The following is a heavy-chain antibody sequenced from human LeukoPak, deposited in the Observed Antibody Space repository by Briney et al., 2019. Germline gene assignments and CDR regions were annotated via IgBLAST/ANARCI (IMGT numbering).Heavy chain of an antibody. V-gene: IGHV4-31*03. CDR1: GGSISSGGYY. CDR3: ARASAAGTHLDY. D-gene: IGHD6-13*01. CDR2: IYYSGST. Sequence: SETLSLTCTVSGGSISSGGYYWSWIRLHPGKGLEWIGYIYYSGSTYYNPSLKSRVTISVDTSKNQFSLKLSSVTAADTAVYYCARASAAGTHLDYWGQGTLVTVSS. J-gene: IGHJ4*02.